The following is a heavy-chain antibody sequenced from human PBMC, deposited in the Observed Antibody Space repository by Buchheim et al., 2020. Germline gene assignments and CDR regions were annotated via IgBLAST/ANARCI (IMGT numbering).Heavy chain of an antibody. CDR3: ARDRGPNTFDY. CDR2: IKPDGSEK. V-gene: IGHV3-7*01. Sequence: EVQLVESGGGLVQPGGSLRLSCAASGFTFSTSWMTWFRQAPGKGLEWVATIKPDGSEKYYVDSVKGRFTISKENARNSLFLQMSSLRAEDTAVYYCARDRGPNTFDYWGQGTL. J-gene: IGHJ4*02. D-gene: IGHD2/OR15-2a*01. CDR1: GFTFSTSW.